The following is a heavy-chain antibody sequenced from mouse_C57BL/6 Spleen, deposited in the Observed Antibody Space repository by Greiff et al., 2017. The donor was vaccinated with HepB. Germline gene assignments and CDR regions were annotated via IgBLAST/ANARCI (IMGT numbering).Heavy chain of an antibody. Sequence: QVQLQQSGAELARPGASVKLSCKASGYTFTSYGISWVKQSTGQGLEWIGEIYPRSGNTYYNEKFKGKATLTADKSSSTAYMELRSLTSEYSAVYFCAREGITTEPAAYWGQGTLVTVSA. J-gene: IGHJ3*01. CDR1: GYTFTSYG. CDR3: AREGITTEPAAY. V-gene: IGHV1-81*01. D-gene: IGHD1-1*01. CDR2: IYPRSGNT.